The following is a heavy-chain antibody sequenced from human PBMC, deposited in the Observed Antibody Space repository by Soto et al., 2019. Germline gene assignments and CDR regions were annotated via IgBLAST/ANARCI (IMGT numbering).Heavy chain of an antibody. D-gene: IGHD3-10*01. V-gene: IGHV3-7*04. CDR1: GFTFSSYW. CDR2: IKQDGSET. CDR3: ARVRGKDCFDP. J-gene: IGHJ5*02. Sequence: EVQLVESGGGLVQPGGSLRLSCAASGFTFSSYWMSWLRQAPGKGLEWVANIKQDGSETYYVDSVKGRITISRDNARESLYLQMSSLRAEDTAVYYCARVRGKDCFDPWGQGTLVTVSS.